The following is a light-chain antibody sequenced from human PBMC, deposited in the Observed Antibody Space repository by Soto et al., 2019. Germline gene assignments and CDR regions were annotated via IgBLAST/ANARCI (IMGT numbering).Light chain of an antibody. CDR3: CSYTTSNTRQIV. CDR2: DVS. J-gene: IGLJ1*01. V-gene: IGLV2-14*03. CDR1: SSDVGGYNY. Sequence: QSALTQPASVSGSPGQSITISCTGTSSDVGGYNYVSWYQQHPGKAPKFMIYDVSSRPSGVSNRFSVSKSGNTASLTISGLQAEDEADYYCCSYTTSNTRQIVFGTGTKVTVL.